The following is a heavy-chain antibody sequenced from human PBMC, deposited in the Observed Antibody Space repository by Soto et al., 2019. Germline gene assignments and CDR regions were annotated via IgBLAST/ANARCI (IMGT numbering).Heavy chain of an antibody. CDR3: AKRRGAGGHFDY. CDR1: GFTFSSYA. V-gene: IGHV3-23*01. D-gene: IGHD2-15*01. CDR2: VSIGGST. Sequence: GGSLRLSCAASGFTFSSYAMGWVRQGPGKGLEWVAVVSIGGSTHYADSVRGRFTISRDNSKNTLSLQMNSLTAEDTAVYFCAKRRGAGGHFDYWGQGALVTVYS. J-gene: IGHJ4*02.